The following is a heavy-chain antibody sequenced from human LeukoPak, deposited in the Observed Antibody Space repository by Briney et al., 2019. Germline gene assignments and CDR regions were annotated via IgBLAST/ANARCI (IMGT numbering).Heavy chain of an antibody. V-gene: IGHV1-69-2*01. CDR2: VDPEDGET. CDR1: GYTFTDYY. J-gene: IGHJ1*01. Sequence: ASVKISCKVSGYTFTDYYMHWVQQAPGKGLEWMGLVDPEDGETIYAEKFQGRVTITADTSTDTAYMELSSLRSEDTAVYYCATGDRITMIVVVPFQHWGQGTLVTASS. D-gene: IGHD3-22*01. CDR3: ATGDRITMIVVVPFQH.